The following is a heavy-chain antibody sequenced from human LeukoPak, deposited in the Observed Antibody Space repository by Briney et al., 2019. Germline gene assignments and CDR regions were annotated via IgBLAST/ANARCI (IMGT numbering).Heavy chain of an antibody. Sequence: SETLSLTCNVSGGSISNYYGTWIRQPPGKGLEWIAYVYYSGNTNYNPSLKSRVSISVDTSKNQISLKLSSVTAADTAVYYCAGGRVWLAFDSWGQGTLVTVSS. CDR3: AGGRVWLAFDS. D-gene: IGHD5-18*01. V-gene: IGHV4-59*01. CDR2: VYYSGNT. CDR1: GGSISNYY. J-gene: IGHJ4*02.